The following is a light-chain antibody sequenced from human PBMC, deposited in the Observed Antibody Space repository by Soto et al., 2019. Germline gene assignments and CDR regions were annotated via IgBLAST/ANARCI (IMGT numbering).Light chain of an antibody. CDR2: DVS. CDR3: EQRTNWGIT. Sequence: CWSRWSTYHHYSRASQSVSESLAWYQQKPGQAPRLLIYDVSYRATGIPARFSGRRSGTDFTLPLSRLSSEDFLVYYGEQRTNWGITYEEGTRLEIK. V-gene: IGKV3-11*01. J-gene: IGKJ5*01. CDR1: QSVSES.